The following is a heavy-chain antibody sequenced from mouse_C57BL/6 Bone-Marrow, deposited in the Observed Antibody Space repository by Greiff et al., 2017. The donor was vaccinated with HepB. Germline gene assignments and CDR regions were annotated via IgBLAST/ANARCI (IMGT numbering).Heavy chain of an antibody. D-gene: IGHD1-1*01. V-gene: IGHV1-50*01. J-gene: IGHJ3*01. CDR1: GYTFTSYW. CDR3: AREEFITTVDWFAY. Sequence: VQLQQPGAELVKPGASVKLSCKASGYTFTSYWMQWVKQRPGQGLEWIGEIDPSDSYTNYNQKFKGKATLTVDPSSSTAYMQLSSLTSEDSAVYYCAREEFITTVDWFAYWGQGTLVTVSA. CDR2: IDPSDSYT.